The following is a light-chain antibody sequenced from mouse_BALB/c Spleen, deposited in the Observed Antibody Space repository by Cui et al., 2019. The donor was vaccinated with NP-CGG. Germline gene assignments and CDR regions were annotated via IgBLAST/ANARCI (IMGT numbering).Light chain of an antibody. J-gene: IGLJ1*01. CDR2: GTN. CDR1: TGAVTTSNY. V-gene: IGLV1*01. CDR3: ALWYSNHWV. Sequence: QAVVTQESALTTSPGETVTLTCRSSTGAVTTSNYANWVQEKPDHLFTGLIGGTNNRAPGVPARFSGSLIGDKAAITITGAQTEDEAMYFCALWYSNHWVFGGGTKLTVL.